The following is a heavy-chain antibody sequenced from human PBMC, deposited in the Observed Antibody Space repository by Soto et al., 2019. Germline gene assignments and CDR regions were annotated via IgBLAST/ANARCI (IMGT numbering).Heavy chain of an antibody. CDR2: INPHSGDT. J-gene: IGHJ6*02. V-gene: IGHV1-2*02. D-gene: IGHD3-10*01. CDR1: GYTFINHY. CDR3: ARNMDYYYGPGSGNGHGV. Sequence: QEQLVQSGSEVKKPGASVRVSCKASGYTFINHYIHWLRQAPGQGPEWMGWINPHSGDTRFAQDFQDRVTMTRDTSFNTAYMDLSRLTSDDTAIYYCARNMDYYYGPGSGNGHGVWGQGTTVNVFS.